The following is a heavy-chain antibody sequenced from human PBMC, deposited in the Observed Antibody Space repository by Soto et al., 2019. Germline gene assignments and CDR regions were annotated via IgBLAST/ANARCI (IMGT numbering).Heavy chain of an antibody. CDR3: AKAADVTVVVAATPLDY. CDR1: GFTFSSYC. CDR2: ISCDGSNK. D-gene: IGHD2-15*01. V-gene: IGHV3-30*18. J-gene: IGHJ4*02. Sequence: GSLSLSCAASGFTFSSYCMHWVRQAPGKGLEWVAVISCDGSNKYYADSVKGRFTISRDNSKNTLYLQMNSLRAEDTAVYYCAKAADVTVVVAATPLDYWGQGTLVTVSS.